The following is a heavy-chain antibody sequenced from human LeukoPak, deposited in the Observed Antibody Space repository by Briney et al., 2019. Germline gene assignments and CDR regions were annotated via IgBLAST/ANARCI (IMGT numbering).Heavy chain of an antibody. Sequence: GGSLRLSCAASGFTFSSYSMNWVRQAPGKGLEWVSSISSSSSYIYYADSVKGRFTISRDNAKNSLYLQMNSLRAEDTAVYYCAREEYCSGGSCYSKRTFDYWGQGTLVTVSS. CDR2: ISSSSSYI. V-gene: IGHV3-21*01. J-gene: IGHJ4*02. CDR1: GFTFSSYS. CDR3: AREEYCSGGSCYSKRTFDY. D-gene: IGHD2-15*01.